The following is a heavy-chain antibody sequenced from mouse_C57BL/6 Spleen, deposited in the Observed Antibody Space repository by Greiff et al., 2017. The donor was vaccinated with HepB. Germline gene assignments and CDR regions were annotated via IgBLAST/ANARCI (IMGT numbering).Heavy chain of an antibody. V-gene: IGHV5-4*03. Sequence: EVKLVESGGGLVKPGGSLKLSCAASGFTFSSYAMSWVRQTPEKRLEWVATISDGGSYTYYPDNVKGRFTISRDNAKNNLYLQMSHLKSEDTAMYYCASNWDDAYWGQGTLVTVSA. CDR2: ISDGGSYT. J-gene: IGHJ3*01. D-gene: IGHD4-1*01. CDR1: GFTFSSYA. CDR3: ASNWDDAY.